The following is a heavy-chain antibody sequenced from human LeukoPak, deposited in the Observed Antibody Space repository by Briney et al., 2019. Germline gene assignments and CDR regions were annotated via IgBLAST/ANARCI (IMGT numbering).Heavy chain of an antibody. D-gene: IGHD3-9*01. Sequence: GGSLRLSCAASGFTFSSYEVNWVRQAPGKGLEWVSYISSSGSTIYYADSEKGRFTISRDNSKNTLYLQMNSLRAEDTAVYYCAKSMDILTGYLWSLDYWGQGTLVTVSS. V-gene: IGHV3-48*03. CDR3: AKSMDILTGYLWSLDY. CDR1: GFTFSSYE. CDR2: ISSSGSTI. J-gene: IGHJ4*02.